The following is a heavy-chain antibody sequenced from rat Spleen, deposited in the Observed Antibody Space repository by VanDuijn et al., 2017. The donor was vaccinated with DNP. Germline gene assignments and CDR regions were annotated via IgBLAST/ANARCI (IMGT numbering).Heavy chain of an antibody. CDR1: GFSLTSNS. Sequence: QVQLKESGPGLVQPSQTLSLTCTVSGFSLTSNSVHWVRQPPGKGLEWIGAIWSGGSTVCISALKSRLIIHRDTSKSQVFLKMNSLQTEDTAMYFCARWEGINAYWGQGTLVTVSS. CDR2: IWSGGST. V-gene: IGHV2-1*01. D-gene: IGHD1-11*01. CDR3: ARWEGINAY. J-gene: IGHJ3*01.